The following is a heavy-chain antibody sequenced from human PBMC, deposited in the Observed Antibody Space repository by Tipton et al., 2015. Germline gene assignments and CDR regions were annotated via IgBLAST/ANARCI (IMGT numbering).Heavy chain of an antibody. CDR3: ARLVGVGSYYFDY. Sequence: GSLRLSCAASGFTFSTEWMHWVRQAPGKGLEWVAIIKQDGSEKYYVDSVKGRFTIPRDNAKNSLYLQMNSLRAEDTAVYYCARLVGVGSYYFDYWGQGTLVTVSS. CDR2: IKQDGSEK. D-gene: IGHD2-15*01. V-gene: IGHV3-7*03. CDR1: GFTFSTEW. J-gene: IGHJ4*02.